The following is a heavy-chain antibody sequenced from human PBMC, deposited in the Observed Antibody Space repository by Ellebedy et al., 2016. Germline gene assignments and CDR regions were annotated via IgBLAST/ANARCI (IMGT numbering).Heavy chain of an antibody. CDR3: VRDDDMYGLDV. CDR2: IKSDGTYT. CDR1: GFTFSRHW. Sequence: GESLKISXAASGFTFSRHWMHWVRQAPGKGLVCVSRIKSDGTYTDYGDSVKGRFTISRDNARNTVSLQMNSLRAEDTGIYYCVRDDDMYGLDVWGQGTTVTVSS. D-gene: IGHD3-9*01. V-gene: IGHV3-74*01. J-gene: IGHJ6*02.